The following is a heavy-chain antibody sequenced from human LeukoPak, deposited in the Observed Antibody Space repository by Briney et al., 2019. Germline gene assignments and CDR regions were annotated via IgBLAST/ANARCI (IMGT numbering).Heavy chain of an antibody. CDR2: IWYDGSNK. CDR1: GFTFSSYS. CDR3: ARDDPYFFDY. J-gene: IGHJ4*02. V-gene: IGHV3-33*08. Sequence: PGGSLRLSCAASGFTFSSYSMNWVRQAPRKGLEWVAVIWYDGSNKYYADSVKGRFTISRDNSKNTLYLQMNSLRVEDTAVYFCARDDPYFFDYWGQGTLVTVSS.